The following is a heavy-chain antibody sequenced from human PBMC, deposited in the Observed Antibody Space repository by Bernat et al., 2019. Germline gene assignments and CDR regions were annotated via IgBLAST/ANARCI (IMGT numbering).Heavy chain of an antibody. J-gene: IGHJ6*03. V-gene: IGHV4-34*01. CDR3: ARLGTGYSSGWYNYYYYYYMDV. Sequence: QVQLQQWGAGLLKPSETLSLTCAVYGGSFSGYYWSWIRQPPGKGLEWIGEINHSGSTNYNPSLKRRVTISVDTSKNQFSLKLSSVTAADTAVYYCARLGTGYSSGWYNYYYYYYMDVWGKGTTVTVSS. CDR1: GGSFSGYY. D-gene: IGHD6-19*01. CDR2: INHSGST.